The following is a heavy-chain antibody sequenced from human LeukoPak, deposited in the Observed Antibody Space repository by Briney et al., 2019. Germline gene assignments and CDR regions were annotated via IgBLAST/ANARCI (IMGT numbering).Heavy chain of an antibody. CDR2: IYHSGST. V-gene: IGHV4-30-2*01. D-gene: IGHD2-2*01. J-gene: IGHJ4*02. Sequence: SETLSLTCTVSGGSISSSGYYWAWIRQPPGKGLEWIGYIYHSGSTYYNPSLKSRVTISVDRSKNQFSLKLSSVTAADTAVYYCARVQCSSTSCYEDYWGQGTLVTVSS. CDR3: ARVQCSSTSCYEDY. CDR1: GGSISSSGYY.